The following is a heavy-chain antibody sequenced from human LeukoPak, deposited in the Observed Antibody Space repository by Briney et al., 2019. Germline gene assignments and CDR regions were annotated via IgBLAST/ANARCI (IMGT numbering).Heavy chain of an antibody. CDR2: INPNSGDT. CDR1: GYTFTGYY. J-gene: IGHJ4*02. D-gene: IGHD5-18*01. V-gene: IGHV1-2*02. CDR3: ARDSAPGYTYGLAGIDY. Sequence: ASVKVSRKASGYTFTGYYMHWVRQAPGQGLEWMGWINPNSGDTNYAQKFQGRVTMTRDTSISTAYMELSRLRSDDTAVYYCARDSAPGYTYGLAGIDYWGQGTLVTVSS.